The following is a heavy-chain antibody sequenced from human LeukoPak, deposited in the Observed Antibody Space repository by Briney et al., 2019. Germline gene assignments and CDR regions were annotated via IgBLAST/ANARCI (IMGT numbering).Heavy chain of an antibody. Sequence: SETLSLTCTVSGGSISSGDYYWSWIRQPPGKSLEWIGYIYYSGSTYYNPSLKSRVTISVDTSKNQFPLKLSSVTAADTAVYYCARALSPYDYGDLRFDYWGQGTLVTVSS. CDR3: ARALSPYDYGDLRFDY. CDR2: IYYSGST. CDR1: GGSISSGDYY. V-gene: IGHV4-30-4*01. J-gene: IGHJ4*02. D-gene: IGHD4-17*01.